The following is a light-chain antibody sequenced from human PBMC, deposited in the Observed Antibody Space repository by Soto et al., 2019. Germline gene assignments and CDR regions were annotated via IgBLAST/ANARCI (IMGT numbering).Light chain of an antibody. CDR1: QSVSSY. CDR3: HEYDGWT. Sequence: EIVLTQSPATLSLSPWESATLSCRASQSVSSYLAWYQQKPGQAPRLLIYDAVNRATGIPARFNGSGSGTDFSLTISRLEPEDFAVYYCHEYDGWTFGQGTKVDIK. CDR2: DAV. J-gene: IGKJ1*01. V-gene: IGKV3-11*01.